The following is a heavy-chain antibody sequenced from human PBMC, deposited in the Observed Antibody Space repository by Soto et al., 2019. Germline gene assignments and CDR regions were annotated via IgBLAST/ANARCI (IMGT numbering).Heavy chain of an antibody. CDR3: ARASIPAAGTDLFDY. D-gene: IGHD6-13*01. CDR1: GGSISSGGYY. Sequence: QVQLQESGPGLVKPSQTLSLTCTVSGGSISSGGYYWSWIRQHPGKGLEWIGYIYYSGSTYYNPSLTSRFTISVDTSKNQFSLKLSSVTAADTAVYYCARASIPAAGTDLFDYWGQGTLVTVSS. V-gene: IGHV4-31*03. J-gene: IGHJ4*02. CDR2: IYYSGST.